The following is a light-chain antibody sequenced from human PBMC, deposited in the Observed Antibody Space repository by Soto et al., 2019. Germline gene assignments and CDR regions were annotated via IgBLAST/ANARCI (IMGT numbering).Light chain of an antibody. Sequence: EIVMTQSPATLPVSPGERATLSCRASQSVSSNLAWYPQKPGQAPRLLIYGSSTRATGIPARFSGSGSGTEFTLTISSLQSEDFAVYYCQQYKNWTRLSFGGGTKVEIK. CDR2: GSS. CDR3: QQYKNWTRLS. CDR1: QSVSSN. V-gene: IGKV3-15*01. J-gene: IGKJ4*01.